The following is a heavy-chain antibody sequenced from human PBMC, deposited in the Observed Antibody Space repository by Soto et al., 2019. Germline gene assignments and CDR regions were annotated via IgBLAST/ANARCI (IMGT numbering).Heavy chain of an antibody. Sequence: ASVKVSCKASGYTFTSYDINWVRQATGQGLEWMGWMNPNSGNTGYAQKFQGRVTMTRNTSISTAYMELSSLRSEDTAVYYCARWFGELLFEESMFDPWGQGTLVTVSS. D-gene: IGHD3-10*01. V-gene: IGHV1-8*01. CDR3: ARWFGELLFEESMFDP. CDR2: MNPNSGNT. J-gene: IGHJ5*02. CDR1: GYTFTSYD.